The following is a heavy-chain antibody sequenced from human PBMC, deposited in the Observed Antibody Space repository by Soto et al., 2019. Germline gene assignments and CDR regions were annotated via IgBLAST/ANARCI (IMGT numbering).Heavy chain of an antibody. CDR2: MNQDANKK. D-gene: IGHD1-20*01. CDR1: GFTFKTYW. J-gene: IGHJ3*02. CDR3: AAYNTSRHAAFDI. V-gene: IGHV3-7*01. Sequence: PGGSLRLSCEVSGFTFKTYWMSWVRQAPGKGLEWLANMNQDANKKYYVDSVKGRFTILGDSARSSLFLRMDSLRAEDTAVYFCAAYNTSRHAAFDIWGRGXLVTV.